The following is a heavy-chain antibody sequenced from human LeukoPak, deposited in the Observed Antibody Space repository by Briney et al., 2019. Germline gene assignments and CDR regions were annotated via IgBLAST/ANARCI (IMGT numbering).Heavy chain of an antibody. Sequence: GRSLRLSCAASGFTFSSYAVHWVRQAPGKGLEWVAVISYDGSNKYYADSVKGRFTISRDNSKNTLYLQMNSLRAEDTAVYYCARSRPVVVAAYFDYWGQGTLVTVSS. CDR2: ISYDGSNK. D-gene: IGHD2-15*01. V-gene: IGHV3-30*04. CDR1: GFTFSSYA. CDR3: ARSRPVVVAAYFDY. J-gene: IGHJ4*02.